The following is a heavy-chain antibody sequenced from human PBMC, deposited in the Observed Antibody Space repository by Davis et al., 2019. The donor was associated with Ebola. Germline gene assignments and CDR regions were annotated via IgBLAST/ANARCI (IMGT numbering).Heavy chain of an antibody. CDR3: ARATGLDY. Sequence: SLKISCAASGFTFSSYAMHWVRQAPGKGLGWVAVISYDGSNKYYADSVKGRFTISRDNSKNTLYLQMNSLRAEDTAVYYCARATGLDYWGQGTLVTVSS. V-gene: IGHV3-30-3*01. CDR1: GFTFSSYA. CDR2: ISYDGSNK. D-gene: IGHD1-14*01. J-gene: IGHJ4*02.